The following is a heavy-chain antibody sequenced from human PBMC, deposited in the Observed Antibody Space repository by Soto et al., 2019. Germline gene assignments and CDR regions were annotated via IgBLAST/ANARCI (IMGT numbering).Heavy chain of an antibody. Sequence: ASVKVSCKASGGIFSNYGFSWVRQAPGQGLEWMGGIIPLFGKPSYAQKFQGRLIISADASTNRAYLDLYSLTTEDAGIYYCALFESDDDVWGSFRSWGQGTPVTVPS. V-gene: IGHV1-69*13. CDR2: IIPLFGKP. CDR1: GGIFSNYG. CDR3: ALFESDDDVWGSFRS. J-gene: IGHJ5*02. D-gene: IGHD3-16*01.